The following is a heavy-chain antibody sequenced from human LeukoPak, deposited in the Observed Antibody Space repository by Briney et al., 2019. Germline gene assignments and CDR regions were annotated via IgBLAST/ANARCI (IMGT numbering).Heavy chain of an antibody. CDR1: GGTFSSDA. J-gene: IGHJ4*02. CDR3: ARASLGTVVTPNGYFDY. CDR2: IIPIFGTA. Sequence: ASVKVSCKASGGTFSSDAISWVRQAPGQGLEWMGGIIPIFGTANYAQKFQGRVTITADESTSTAYMELSSLRSEDTAVYYCARASLGTVVTPNGYFDYWGQGTLVTVSS. V-gene: IGHV1-69*13. D-gene: IGHD4-23*01.